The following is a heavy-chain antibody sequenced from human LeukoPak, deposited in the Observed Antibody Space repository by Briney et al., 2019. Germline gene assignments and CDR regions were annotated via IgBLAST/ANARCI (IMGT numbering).Heavy chain of an antibody. CDR2: ISSTSRSI. V-gene: IGHV3-21*01. CDR3: ARGYSNYGYAFDI. J-gene: IGHJ3*02. D-gene: IGHD4-11*01. CDR1: GFPFSNYS. Sequence: PGGSLRLSCVVSGFPFSNYSMNWVRQAPGKGLEWVSYISSTSRSIDYIDSVKGRFTISRDNAKNSLYLQMNSLRAEDTAVYYCARGYSNYGYAFDIWGQGTMVTVSS.